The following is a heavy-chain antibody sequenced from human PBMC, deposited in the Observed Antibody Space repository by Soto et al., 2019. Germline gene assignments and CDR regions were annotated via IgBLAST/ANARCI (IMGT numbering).Heavy chain of an antibody. CDR1: EFTFSSYP. V-gene: IGHV3-30-3*01. CDR3: ARDRRGAFDI. J-gene: IGHJ3*02. Sequence: QVQLVESGGGVVQPGRSLRLSCAASEFTFSSYPMHWVRQATGKGLEWVAVVSYDGSNNYYADSVKGRCTISRDNSKNTVYLQMNSLRAEDTVVYYCARDRRGAFDIWGQGTMVTVSS. CDR2: VSYDGSNN.